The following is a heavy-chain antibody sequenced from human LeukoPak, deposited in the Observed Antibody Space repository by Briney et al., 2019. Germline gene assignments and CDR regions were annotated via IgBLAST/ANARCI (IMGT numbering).Heavy chain of an antibody. CDR1: GGSISSYY. Sequence: ETLSLTCTVSGGSISSYYWSWIRQPPGKGLEWVSVIYSGGSTYYADSVKGRFTISRDNSKNTLYLQMNSLRAEDTAVYYCASLGIAAAGIDYWGQGTLVTVSS. CDR3: ASLGIAAAGIDY. D-gene: IGHD6-13*01. CDR2: IYSGGST. V-gene: IGHV3-53*01. J-gene: IGHJ4*02.